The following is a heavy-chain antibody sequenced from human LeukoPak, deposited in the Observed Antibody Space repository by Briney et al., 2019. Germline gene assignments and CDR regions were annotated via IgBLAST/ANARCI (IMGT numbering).Heavy chain of an antibody. CDR1: GFTFSSYA. J-gene: IGHJ6*03. V-gene: IGHV3-23*01. Sequence: GGSLRLSCAASGFTFSSYAMSWVRQAPGKGLEWVSGITGSGGSTYYADSAKGRFTSSRDYSKRTVYLQMNSLRAEDTAVYYCAKNGEPHYYMDVLGKGTTVTVSS. D-gene: IGHD1-14*01. CDR2: ITGSGGST. CDR3: AKNGEPHYYMDV.